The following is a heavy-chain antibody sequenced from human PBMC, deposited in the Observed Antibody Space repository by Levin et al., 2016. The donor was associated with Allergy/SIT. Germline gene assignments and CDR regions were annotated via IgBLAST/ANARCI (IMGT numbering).Heavy chain of an antibody. J-gene: IGHJ6*02. Sequence: WIRQPPGKGLEWISVIYSGGRTYYADSVKGRFTISRDNSKNTLYLQMNSLRAEDTAIYYCSRGGDYYGLDVWGQGTTVTVSS. D-gene: IGHD3-10*01. V-gene: IGHV3-66*01. CDR3: SRGGDYYGLDV. CDR2: IYSGGRT.